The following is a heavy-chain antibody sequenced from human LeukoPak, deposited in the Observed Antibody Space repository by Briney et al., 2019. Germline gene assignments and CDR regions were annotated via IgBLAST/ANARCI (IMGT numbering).Heavy chain of an antibody. CDR2: IIPIFGTA. Sequence: GASVKVSCKASGGTFSSYAISWVRQAPGQGLEWMGRIIPIFGTANYAQKFQGRVTITTDESTSTAYMELSSLRSEDTAVYYCARAIAVADMNWFDPWGQGTLVTVSS. CDR3: ARAIAVADMNWFDP. V-gene: IGHV1-69*05. CDR1: GGTFSSYA. J-gene: IGHJ5*02. D-gene: IGHD6-19*01.